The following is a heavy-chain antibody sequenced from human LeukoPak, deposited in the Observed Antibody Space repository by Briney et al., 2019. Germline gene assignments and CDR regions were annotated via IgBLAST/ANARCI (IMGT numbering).Heavy chain of an antibody. D-gene: IGHD6-19*01. CDR2: IYYSGST. Sequence: PSETLSLTCTVSGVSISGYYWSWIRQPPGKGLEWIGYIYYSGSTNYNPSLKSRVTISVDTSKNQFSLKLSSVTAADTAVYYCARHDVAGRTNRFDPWGQGTLVTVSS. CDR1: GVSISGYY. V-gene: IGHV4-59*01. J-gene: IGHJ5*02. CDR3: ARHDVAGRTNRFDP.